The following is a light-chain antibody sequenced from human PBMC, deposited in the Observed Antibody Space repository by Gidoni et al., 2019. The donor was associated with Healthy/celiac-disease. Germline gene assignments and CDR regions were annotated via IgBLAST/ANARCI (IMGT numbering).Light chain of an antibody. CDR3: SSYTSSSAWV. J-gene: IGLJ3*02. V-gene: IGLV2-14*03. Sequence: ALTQPAPVSGSPGQSITISCTGTSRDVGGYNYVSWYQQHPGKAPKLMIYDVSNRPSGVSNRFSGSKSGNTASLTISGLQAEDEADYYCSSYTSSSAWVFGGGTKLTVL. CDR1: SRDVGGYNY. CDR2: DVS.